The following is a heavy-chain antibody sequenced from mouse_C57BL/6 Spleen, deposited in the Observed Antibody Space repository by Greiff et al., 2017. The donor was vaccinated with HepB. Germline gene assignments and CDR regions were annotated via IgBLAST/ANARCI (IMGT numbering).Heavy chain of an antibody. J-gene: IGHJ1*03. CDR2: ISYSGST. CDR1: GYSITSGYD. CDR3: AREGSSSYWYFDV. Sequence: EVKLQESGPGMVKPSQSLSLTCTVTGYSITSGYDWHWIRHFPGNKLEWMGYISYSGSTNYNPSLKSRTSITHDTSKNHFFLKLNSVTTEDTATYYCAREGSSSYWYFDVWGTGTTVTVSS. D-gene: IGHD1-1*01. V-gene: IGHV3-1*01.